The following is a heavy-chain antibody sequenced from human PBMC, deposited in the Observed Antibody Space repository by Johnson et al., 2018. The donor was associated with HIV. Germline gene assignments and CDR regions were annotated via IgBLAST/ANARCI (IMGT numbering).Heavy chain of an antibody. D-gene: IGHD4-11*01. J-gene: IGHJ3*02. V-gene: IGHV3-48*04. CDR2: ISGSDSTI. Sequence: VQLVESGGGLVQPGGSLRLSCAASGFTFSSYAMSWVRQAPGKGLEWVSTISGSDSTIYYADSVKGRFTISRDNAKNSLYLQMNKLRIEDTAVYSCARSVHDYSDYLWGRDAFDIWGQGTMVTVSS. CDR3: ARSVHDYSDYLWGRDAFDI. CDR1: GFTFSSYA.